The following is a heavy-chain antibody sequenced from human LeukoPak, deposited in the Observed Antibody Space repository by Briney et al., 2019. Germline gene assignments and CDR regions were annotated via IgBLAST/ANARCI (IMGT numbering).Heavy chain of an antibody. Sequence: GGSLRLSCAVSGFTVSSNYMSWVRQAPGKGLEWVSVIYNGGSTYYADSVKGRFTISRDNSKNTLYLQMNSLRAEDTAVYYCARGSPFEYWGQGTLVTVSS. CDR1: GFTVSSNY. V-gene: IGHV3-66*01. CDR2: IYNGGST. D-gene: IGHD3-10*01. J-gene: IGHJ4*02. CDR3: ARGSPFEY.